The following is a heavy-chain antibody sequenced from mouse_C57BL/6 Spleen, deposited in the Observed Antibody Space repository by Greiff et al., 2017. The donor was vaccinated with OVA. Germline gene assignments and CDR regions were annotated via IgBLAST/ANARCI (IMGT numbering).Heavy chain of an antibody. CDR3: ASGGSLRGAMDY. J-gene: IGHJ4*01. CDR2: ISSGSSTI. Sequence: EVKVVESGGGLVKPGGSLKLSCAASGFTFSDYGMHWVRQAPEKGLEWVAYISSGSSTIYYADTVKGRFTISRDNAKNTLFLQMTSLRSEDTAMYYCASGGSLRGAMDYWGQGTSVTVSS. CDR1: GFTFSDYG. V-gene: IGHV5-17*01. D-gene: IGHD1-1*02.